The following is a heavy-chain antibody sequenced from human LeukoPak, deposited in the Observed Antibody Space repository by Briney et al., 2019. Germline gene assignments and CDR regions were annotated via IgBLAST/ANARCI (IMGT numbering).Heavy chain of an antibody. CDR3: ARVGIAAPFDY. CDR1: GFNFDDYG. D-gene: IGHD6-13*01. Sequence: GGSLRLSCAASGFNFDDYGMSWVRQGPGKGLEWVSGIDRNGDSTGYADSVKGRFTISRDNAKNSLYLQMNSLRAEDTVVYYCARVGIAAPFDYWGQGTLVTVSS. V-gene: IGHV3-20*04. CDR2: IDRNGDST. J-gene: IGHJ4*02.